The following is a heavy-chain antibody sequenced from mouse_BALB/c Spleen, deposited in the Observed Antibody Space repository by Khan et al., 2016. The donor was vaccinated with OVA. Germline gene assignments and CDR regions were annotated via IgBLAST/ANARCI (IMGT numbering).Heavy chain of an antibody. CDR3: ARPPYFSYTLDH. J-gene: IGHJ4*01. Sequence: QIQLVQSGPELKKPGETVKISCKASGYTFTSYGMNWVKQSPGKALKWMGWINTYTGEPTYADDFKGRFTFSLETSASTAYLQINTLKTEDTATYFCARPPYFSYTLDHWGQGTSVTVSS. D-gene: IGHD2-10*01. CDR2: INTYTGEP. CDR1: GYTFTSYG. V-gene: IGHV9-3-1*01.